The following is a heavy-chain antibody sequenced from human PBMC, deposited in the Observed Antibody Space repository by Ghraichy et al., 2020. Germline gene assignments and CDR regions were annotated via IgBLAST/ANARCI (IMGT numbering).Heavy chain of an antibody. CDR3: AKSHSGSYLGMWFDP. J-gene: IGHJ5*02. D-gene: IGHD1-26*01. CDR2: ISGSGGST. V-gene: IGHV3-23*01. Sequence: GGSLDSPVQPLDSPFSSYAMSWVRQAPGKGLEWVSAISGSGGSTYYADSVKGRFTISRDNSKNTLYLQMNSLRAEDTAVYYCAKSHSGSYLGMWFDPWGQGTLVTVSS. CDR1: DSPFSSYA.